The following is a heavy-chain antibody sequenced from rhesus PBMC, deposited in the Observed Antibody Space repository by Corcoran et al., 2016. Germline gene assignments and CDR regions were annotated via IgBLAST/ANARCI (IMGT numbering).Heavy chain of an antibody. CDR2: IYGSSTST. Sequence: QVQLQESGPGVVTPSETLDLTCAVSGGSRSVSYRWSWIRRPPGKGMEWIGYIYGSSTSTNYHPSLKSRVTISKDTSKNQFSLKLSSVTAADTAVYYCARERGYNIWTGCGYWGQGVLVTVSS. CDR3: ARERGYNIWTGCGY. D-gene: IGHD3-3*01. CDR1: GGSRSVSYR. J-gene: IGHJ4*01. V-gene: IGHV4S10*01.